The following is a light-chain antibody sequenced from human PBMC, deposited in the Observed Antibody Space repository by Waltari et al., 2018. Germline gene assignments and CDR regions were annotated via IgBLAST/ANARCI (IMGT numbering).Light chain of an antibody. V-gene: IGKV3-20*01. CDR1: QSVVSNY. J-gene: IGKJ5*01. CDR2: GAS. CDR3: QQYGTSSS. Sequence: EIVLTQSPGTLSLSPGERATLSCRANQSVVSNYLVWYQQKPGQAPRLLIYGASNRATGIPDRFTGSGSGTDFTLTISRLEPEDFAVYYCQQYGTSSSFGQGTRLEIK.